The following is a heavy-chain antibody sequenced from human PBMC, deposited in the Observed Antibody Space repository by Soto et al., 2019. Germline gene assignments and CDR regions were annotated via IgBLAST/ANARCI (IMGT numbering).Heavy chain of an antibody. J-gene: IGHJ4*02. D-gene: IGHD6-25*01. CDR2: IYYSGST. V-gene: IGHV4-59*12. CDR1: GGSISSYY. CDR3: GGGERKPQRHK. Sequence: PSETLSLTCTVSGGSISSYYWSWIRQPPGKGLEWIGYIYYSGSTNYNPSLKSRVIISVDKSKNQFSLNLSSVTDADTAVYYCGGGERKPQRHKGGQEPLLTASS.